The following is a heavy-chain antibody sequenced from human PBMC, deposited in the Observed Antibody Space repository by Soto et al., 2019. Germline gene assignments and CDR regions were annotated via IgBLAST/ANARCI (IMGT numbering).Heavy chain of an antibody. V-gene: IGHV4-4*02. CDR3: ARAGLGLAFDS. J-gene: IGHJ5*01. CDR1: GDSMNNNNW. Sequence: QVQLQESGPGLVKPSGTLSLTCAVSGDSMNNNNWWSWGRQSPRKGLEWIAEIYHSGATNYNPSLQSRVTISIDKSEKQFSLKLNSVTAADTAVYYCARAGLGLAFDSWGQGALVTVSS. CDR2: IYHSGAT. D-gene: IGHD6-19*01.